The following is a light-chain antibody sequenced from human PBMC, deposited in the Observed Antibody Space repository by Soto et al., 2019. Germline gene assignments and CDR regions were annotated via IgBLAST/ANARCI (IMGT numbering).Light chain of an antibody. CDR3: QQYNTWPIT. CDR2: SAS. V-gene: IGKV3-15*01. J-gene: IGKJ5*01. Sequence: EIVFTQSPGTLSLSPGERVTLSCRASQSVSDKLAWYQQKPGQGPRLLVYSASTRTLGIPARFSGSESGTEFTLTISSLQSEDFEIYYCQQYNTWPITFGQGTRLEIK. CDR1: QSVSDK.